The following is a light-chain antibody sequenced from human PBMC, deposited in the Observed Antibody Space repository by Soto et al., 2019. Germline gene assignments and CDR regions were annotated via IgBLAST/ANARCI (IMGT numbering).Light chain of an antibody. CDR1: QSIDKY. J-gene: IGKJ1*01. Sequence: DIQMTQSPSSLSASVGERVTITCRASQSIDKYLNWYQHKPGKAPYLLIYAASHLRSGVPTRFSGSGTGTSFTLTISSLQYEDLVTYYCQQSYSSPGTFGRGTKVELK. CDR3: QQSYSSPGT. V-gene: IGKV1-39*01. CDR2: AAS.